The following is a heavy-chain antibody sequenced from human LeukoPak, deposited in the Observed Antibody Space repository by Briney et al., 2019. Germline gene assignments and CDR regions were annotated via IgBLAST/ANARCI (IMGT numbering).Heavy chain of an antibody. Sequence: ASVKVSCKASGYTFTSYDINWVRQATGQGLEWMGWMNPKSGNTGSAQKFQGRVTMTRDSSISTAYMELTSLRSEDTAVYYCARVCGDPDYWGQGTLVTVSS. CDR2: MNPKSGNT. D-gene: IGHD4-17*01. V-gene: IGHV1-8*01. CDR1: GYTFTSYD. CDR3: ARVCGDPDY. J-gene: IGHJ4*02.